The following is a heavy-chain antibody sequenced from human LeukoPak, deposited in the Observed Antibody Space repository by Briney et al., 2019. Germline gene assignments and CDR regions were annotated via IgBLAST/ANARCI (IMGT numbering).Heavy chain of an antibody. CDR3: ARTDIVVVPAAIRGGYSFDY. V-gene: IGHV4-39*07. Sequence: SETLSLTSTVSGGSISSSSYYWGWIRQPPGKGLEWIGSIYYSGSTYYNPSLKSRVTISVDTSKNQFSLKLSSVTAADTAVYYCARTDIVVVPAAIRGGYSFDYWGQGTLVTVSS. J-gene: IGHJ4*02. CDR1: GGSISSSSYY. CDR2: IYYSGST. D-gene: IGHD2-2*02.